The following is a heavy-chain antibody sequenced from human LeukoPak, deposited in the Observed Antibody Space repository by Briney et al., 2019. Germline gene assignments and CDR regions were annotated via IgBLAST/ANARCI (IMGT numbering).Heavy chain of an antibody. V-gene: IGHV5-51*01. CDR1: GYSFTTYW. J-gene: IGHJ4*02. CDR3: ARRYTNLDYFDY. D-gene: IGHD3-16*01. CDR2: IYPGGSEV. Sequence: GESLQISCKGSGYSFTTYWIGWVRQMPGRTLEWIGIIYPGGSEVRYSPSLQGQVTISADKSITTAYLQWSSLKASDTAMYYCARRYTNLDYFDYWGQGTLVTVSS.